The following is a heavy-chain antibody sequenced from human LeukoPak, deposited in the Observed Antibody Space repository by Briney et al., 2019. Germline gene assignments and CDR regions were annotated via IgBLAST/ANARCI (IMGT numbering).Heavy chain of an antibody. CDR2: ISYDGSNK. V-gene: IGHV3-30*04. CDR3: ARENTAMVIGY. J-gene: IGHJ4*02. Sequence: GGSLRLSCAASGFTFSSYAMHWVRQAPGKGLEWVAVISYDGSNKYYADSMKGRFTISRDNSKNTLYLQMNSLRAEDTAVYYCARENTAMVIGYWGQGTLVTVSS. D-gene: IGHD5-18*01. CDR1: GFTFSSYA.